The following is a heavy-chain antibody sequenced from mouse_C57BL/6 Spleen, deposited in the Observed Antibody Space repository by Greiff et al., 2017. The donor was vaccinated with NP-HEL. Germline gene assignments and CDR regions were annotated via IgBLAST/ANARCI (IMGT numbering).Heavy chain of an antibody. CDR3: ERTPHYYGSSWFAY. CDR1: GYTFTSYD. CDR2: IYPRDGST. D-gene: IGHD1-1*01. J-gene: IGHJ3*01. Sequence: QVQLQQSGPELVKPGASVKLSCKASGYTFTSYDINWVKQRPGQGLEWIGWIYPRDGSTKYNDKFKGKATLTVDTSSSTAYMELHRLTAEDSAVYFCERTPHYYGSSWFAYWGQGTLVTVSA. V-gene: IGHV1-85*01.